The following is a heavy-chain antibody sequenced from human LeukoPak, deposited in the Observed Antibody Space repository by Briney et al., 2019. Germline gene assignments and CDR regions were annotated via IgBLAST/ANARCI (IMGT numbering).Heavy chain of an antibody. Sequence: ASVKVSCKPYGYTFNDFNINWLRQAPGQGFEWMGWISPYNGNTDFAQKIQGRVTMTTDPSTGTAYMELNSLTSADTAVYYCARDPGWGYFDYWGQGTLVTVSS. J-gene: IGHJ4*02. CDR2: ISPYNGNT. V-gene: IGHV1-18*04. D-gene: IGHD1-26*01. CDR1: GYTFNDFN. CDR3: ARDPGWGYFDY.